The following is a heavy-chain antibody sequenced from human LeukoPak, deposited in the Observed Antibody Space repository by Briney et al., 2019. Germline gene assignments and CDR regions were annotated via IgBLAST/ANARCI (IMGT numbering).Heavy chain of an antibody. CDR1: GFNLRIYA. CDR2: IWYDGSNK. V-gene: IGHV3-33*06. CDR3: AKLLGYTAMVTDFDY. Sequence: GESLRLSCAGSGFNLRIYAMSWVRQAPGKGLEWVAVIWYDGSNKYYADSVKGRFTISRDISKNTLYLQMNSLRAEDTAVYYCAKLLGYTAMVTDFDYWGQGTLVTVSS. J-gene: IGHJ4*02. D-gene: IGHD5-18*01.